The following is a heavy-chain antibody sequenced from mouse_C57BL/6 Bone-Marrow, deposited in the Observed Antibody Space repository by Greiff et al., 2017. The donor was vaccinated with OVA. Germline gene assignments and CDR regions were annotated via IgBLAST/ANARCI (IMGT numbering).Heavy chain of an antibody. D-gene: IGHD2-2*01. CDR1: GFTFSSYA. J-gene: IGHJ1*03. V-gene: IGHV5-4*03. CDR2: ISDGGSYT. Sequence: EVMLVESGGGLVKPGGSLKLSCAASGFTFSSYAMSWVRQTPEKRLEWVATISDGGSYTYYPDNVKGRFTISRDNAKNNLYLQMSHLKSEDTAMYYCARALGGGVGYLNWYFDVWGTGTTVTVSS. CDR3: ARALGGGVGYLNWYFDV.